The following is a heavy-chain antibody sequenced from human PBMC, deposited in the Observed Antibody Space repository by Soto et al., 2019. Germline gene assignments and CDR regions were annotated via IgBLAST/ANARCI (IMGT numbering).Heavy chain of an antibody. CDR3: ARFLAEDIVLVPAAMAPYARYYGMDV. CDR1: GYTFTSYY. CDR2: INPSGGST. D-gene: IGHD2-2*01. V-gene: IGHV1-46*01. J-gene: IGHJ6*02. Sequence: GASVKVSCKASGYTFTSYYMHWVRQAPGQGLEWMGIINPSGGSTSYAQKFQGRVTMTRDTSTSTVYMELSSLRSEDTAVYYCARFLAEDIVLVPAAMAPYARYYGMDVWGQGTTVTVSS.